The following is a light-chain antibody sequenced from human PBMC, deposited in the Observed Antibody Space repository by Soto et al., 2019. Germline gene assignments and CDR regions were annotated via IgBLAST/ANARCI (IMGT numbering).Light chain of an antibody. CDR1: QSIATY. J-gene: IGKJ4*01. CDR3: QQRFNFLT. V-gene: IGKV3-11*01. CDR2: EAS. Sequence: EIVLTQSPVTLSLSPGERATLSCRASQSIATYLAWYQQKPGQAPRLLIYEASNRATGIPARFRGSGSGTDFTLSISSLEPEDFAFYYCQQRFNFLTFGGGTKVEIK.